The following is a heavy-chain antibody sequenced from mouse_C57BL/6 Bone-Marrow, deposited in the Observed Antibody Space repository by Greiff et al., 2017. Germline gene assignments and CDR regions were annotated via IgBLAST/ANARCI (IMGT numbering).Heavy chain of an antibody. CDR3: TRSLIYYGTNY. D-gene: IGHD1-1*01. CDR2: IDPEGGET. Sequence: EVQLQQSGAELVKPGASVKLSCTASGFNIKDYYIHWVKQRTEQGLEWIGRIDPEGGETKYAPKFQDKATITEDTSSNTAYLQLSSLTSEDTAVYYCTRSLIYYGTNYWGQGTTLTVSS. V-gene: IGHV14-2*01. CDR1: GFNIKDYY. J-gene: IGHJ2*01.